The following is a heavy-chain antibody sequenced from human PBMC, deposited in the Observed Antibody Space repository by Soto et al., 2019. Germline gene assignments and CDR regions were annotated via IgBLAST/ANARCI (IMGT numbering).Heavy chain of an antibody. D-gene: IGHD6-13*01. CDR2: IYYSGST. J-gene: IGHJ6*02. Sequence: SETLSLTCTVSGGSISSGDYYWSWIRQPPGKGLEWIGYIYYSGSTYYNPSLKSRVTISVDTSKNQFSLKLSSVTAADTAVYYCARVPLECIAAVYYYYGMDVWGQGTTVTVSS. CDR1: GGSISSGDYY. V-gene: IGHV4-30-4*01. CDR3: ARVPLECIAAVYYYYGMDV.